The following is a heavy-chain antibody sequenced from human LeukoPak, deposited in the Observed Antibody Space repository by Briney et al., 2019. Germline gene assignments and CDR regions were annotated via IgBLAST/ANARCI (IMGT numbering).Heavy chain of an antibody. D-gene: IGHD6-13*01. V-gene: IGHV3-30*04. Sequence: GGSLRLSCAASGFTFSSYAMHWVRQAPGQGLEWVAVMSYDGSNKYYADSVKGRFTISRDNSKNTLYLQMNSLRAEDTAVYYCARASRWYSSSWYVMDVWGQGTTVTVSS. J-gene: IGHJ6*02. CDR2: MSYDGSNK. CDR1: GFTFSSYA. CDR3: ARASRWYSSSWYVMDV.